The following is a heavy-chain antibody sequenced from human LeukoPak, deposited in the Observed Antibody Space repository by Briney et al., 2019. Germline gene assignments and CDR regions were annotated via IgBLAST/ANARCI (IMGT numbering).Heavy chain of an antibody. V-gene: IGHV3-20*04. CDR1: GFTFSDYY. Sequence: GGSLRLSCAASGFTFSDYYMSWIRQAPGKGLEWVSGINWNGGSTGYADSVKGRFTISRDNAKNSLYLQMNSLRAEDTALYYCARLASEYQLLYYFDYWGQGTLVTVSS. CDR2: INWNGGST. J-gene: IGHJ4*02. D-gene: IGHD2-2*01. CDR3: ARLASEYQLLYYFDY.